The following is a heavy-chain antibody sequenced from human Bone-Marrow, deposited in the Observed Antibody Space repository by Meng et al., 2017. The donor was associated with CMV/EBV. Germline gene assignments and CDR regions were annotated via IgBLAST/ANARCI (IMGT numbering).Heavy chain of an antibody. CDR2: INNDGSGI. V-gene: IGHV3-74*01. D-gene: IGHD1-7*01. CDR1: GFTFSSYW. Sequence: GESLKISCATSGFTFSSYWMHWVRQVPGEGLLWVSRINNDGSGIDYADSVKGRFTISRDNAKNSLYLQMNSLRAEDTAVYYCARDANWNYDRLHYYGMDVWGQGTTVTVSS. CDR3: ARDANWNYDRLHYYGMDV. J-gene: IGHJ6*02.